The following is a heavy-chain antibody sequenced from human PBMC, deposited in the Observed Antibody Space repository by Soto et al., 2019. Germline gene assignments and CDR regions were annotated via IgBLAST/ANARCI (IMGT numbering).Heavy chain of an antibody. Sequence: SETLSLTCTVSGDSLRSSYHYLGWIRQLPGKGLEWIGSIYYTGNTYYNPSLKSRVSISVDMATNEISLRLRAESVADTAVYYCVGVEMYAGEVPPNFDRRGQGARVTVYS. CDR1: GDSLRSSYHY. CDR2: IYYTGNT. J-gene: IGHJ4*02. V-gene: IGHV4-39*01. CDR3: VGVEMYAGEVPPNFDR. D-gene: IGHD2-8*01.